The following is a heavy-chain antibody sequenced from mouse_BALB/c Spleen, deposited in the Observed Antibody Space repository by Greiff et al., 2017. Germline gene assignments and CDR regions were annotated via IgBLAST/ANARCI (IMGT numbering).Heavy chain of an antibody. CDR2: IWAGGST. V-gene: IGHV2-9*02. D-gene: IGHD2-3*01. J-gene: IGHJ4*01. CDR1: GFSLTSYG. Sequence: VQGVESGPGLVAPSQSLSITCTVSGFSLTSYGVHWVRQPPGKGLEWLGVIWAGGSTNYNSALMSRLSISKDNSKSQVFLKMNSLQTDDTAMYYCAREDDGYSGYAMDYWGQGTSVTVSS. CDR3: AREDDGYSGYAMDY.